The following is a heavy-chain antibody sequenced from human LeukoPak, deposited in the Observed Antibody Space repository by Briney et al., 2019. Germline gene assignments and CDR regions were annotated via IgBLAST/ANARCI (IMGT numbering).Heavy chain of an antibody. J-gene: IGHJ4*02. CDR1: GASITSGYYY. D-gene: IGHD3-22*01. V-gene: IGHV4-61*02. CDR2: ISTSGST. CDR3: ARDPSGKDYDSSGNDF. Sequence: PSETLSLTCTVSGASITSGYYYWSWIRQPAGKGLEWIGRISTSGSTNYNPSLRSRVTISVDTSKNQFSLKLSSVTAADTAVYYCARDPSGKDYDSSGNDFWGQGTLVTVSS.